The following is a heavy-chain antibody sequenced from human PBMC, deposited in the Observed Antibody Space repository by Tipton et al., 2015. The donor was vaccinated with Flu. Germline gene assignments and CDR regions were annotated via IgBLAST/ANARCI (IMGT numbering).Heavy chain of an antibody. V-gene: IGHV3-9*01. CDR1: GFIFDDYA. J-gene: IGHJ1*01. CDR3: AKGPWGYCGGDCSTEYFHH. D-gene: IGHD2-21*01. CDR2: ISWNSDDI. Sequence: SLRLSCAASGFIFDDYAMHWVRQGPGKGLEWVSSISWNSDDIEYADSVKGRFTISRDNAQNSLYLQMYSLRVEDTALYFCAKGPWGYCGGDCSTEYFHHWGRGTQVTVSS.